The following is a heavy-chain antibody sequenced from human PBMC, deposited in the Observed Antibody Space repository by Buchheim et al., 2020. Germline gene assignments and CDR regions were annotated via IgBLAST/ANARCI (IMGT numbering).Heavy chain of an antibody. CDR3: AKGYCSSTACSSDY. J-gene: IGHJ4*02. CDR2: ISGGGFST. Sequence: EVQLLESGGGLVQPGGSLRLSCAASGFTFNNYAMSWVRQAPGKGLEWVSAISGGGFSTYYADSVKGRFTISRANSKNTLYLQMNSLRAEDTAVYYCAKGYCSSTACSSDYWGQGTL. V-gene: IGHV3-23*01. D-gene: IGHD2-2*01. CDR1: GFTFNNYA.